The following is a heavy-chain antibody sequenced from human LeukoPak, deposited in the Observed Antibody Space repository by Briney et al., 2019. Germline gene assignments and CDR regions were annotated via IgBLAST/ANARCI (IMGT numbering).Heavy chain of an antibody. CDR3: ARDEPNYYYGSGSYPDY. CDR2: IYHSGST. D-gene: IGHD3-10*01. Sequence: SETLSLTCTVSGYSISSGYYWGWIWQPPGKGLEWIGSIYHSGSTYYNPSLKSRVTISVDTSKNQFSLKLSSVTAADTAVYYCARDEPNYYYGSGSYPDYWGQGTLVTVSS. V-gene: IGHV4-38-2*02. J-gene: IGHJ4*02. CDR1: GYSISSGYY.